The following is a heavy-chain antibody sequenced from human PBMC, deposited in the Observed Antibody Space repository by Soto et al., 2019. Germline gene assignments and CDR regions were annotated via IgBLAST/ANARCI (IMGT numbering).Heavy chain of an antibody. Sequence: QVQLVESGGGVVQPGRSLRLSCAASGFTFSSYGMHWVRQAPGKGLEWVAVISYDGSNKYYADSVKGRFTISRDNSKNTLYLQMNSRRAEDTAVYYCAKATVTSYYYYYGMDVWGQGTTVTVSS. J-gene: IGHJ6*02. V-gene: IGHV3-30*18. CDR1: GFTFSSYG. CDR2: ISYDGSNK. CDR3: AKATVTSYYYYYGMDV. D-gene: IGHD4-4*01.